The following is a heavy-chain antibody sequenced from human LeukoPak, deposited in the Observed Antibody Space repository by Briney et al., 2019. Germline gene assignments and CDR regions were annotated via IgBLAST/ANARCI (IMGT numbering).Heavy chain of an antibody. CDR2: ISSSMTYI. CDR1: GFVFTSYT. J-gene: IGHJ4*01. Sequence: PGGSLRLSCVGSGFVFTSYTMNCVRQAPGKWLEWVSSISSSMTYIYYGDSVKGRFSMSRDNAKNSVYLQMTSLRAEDTAVYYCTRQGILGGAFDYWGHGTLVTVSS. V-gene: IGHV3-21*06. D-gene: IGHD1-26*01. CDR3: TRQGILGGAFDY.